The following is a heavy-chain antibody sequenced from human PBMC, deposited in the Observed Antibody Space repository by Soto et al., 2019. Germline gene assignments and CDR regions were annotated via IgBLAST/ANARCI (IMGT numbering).Heavy chain of an antibody. Sequence: GGSLRLSCAASGFTFSNAWMNWVRQAPGKGLEWVGRIKSKTDGGTTDYAAPVKGRFTISRDDSKNTLYLQMNSLKTEDTAVYYCTTGLPPRDSGSYFLYYYGMDVWGQGTTVTVSS. J-gene: IGHJ6*02. D-gene: IGHD1-26*01. CDR2: IKSKTDGGTT. V-gene: IGHV3-15*07. CDR1: GFTFSNAW. CDR3: TTGLPPRDSGSYFLYYYGMDV.